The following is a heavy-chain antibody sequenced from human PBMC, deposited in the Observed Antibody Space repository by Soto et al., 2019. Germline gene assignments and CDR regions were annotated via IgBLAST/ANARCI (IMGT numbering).Heavy chain of an antibody. V-gene: IGHV4-39*01. CDR1: GGSISSSSYY. D-gene: IGHD2-2*01. CDR2: IYYSGST. J-gene: IGHJ5*02. Sequence: QLQLQESGPGLVKPSETLSLTCTVSGGSISSSSYYWGWIRQPPGKGLEWIGSIYYSGSTYYNPSLKSRVTISVDTSKNQFSLKLSSVTAADTAVYYCARPGGYCSSTSCYAGWVDWFDPWGQGTLVTVSS. CDR3: ARPGGYCSSTSCYAGWVDWFDP.